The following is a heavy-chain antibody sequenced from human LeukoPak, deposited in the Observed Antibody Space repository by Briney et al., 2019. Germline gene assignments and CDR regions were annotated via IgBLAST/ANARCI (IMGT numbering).Heavy chain of an antibody. V-gene: IGHV4-34*01. Sequence: SETLSLTCAVYGGSFSGYYWSWIRQPPGKGLEWIGEINRSGSTNYNPSLKSRVTISVDTSKNQFSLKLSSVTAADTAVYYCARYGAAYYFDYWGQGTLVTVSS. CDR2: INRSGST. D-gene: IGHD4/OR15-4a*01. CDR1: GGSFSGYY. J-gene: IGHJ4*02. CDR3: ARYGAAYYFDY.